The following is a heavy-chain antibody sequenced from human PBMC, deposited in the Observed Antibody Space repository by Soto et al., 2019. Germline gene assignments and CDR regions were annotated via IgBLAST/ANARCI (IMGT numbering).Heavy chain of an antibody. J-gene: IGHJ4*02. CDR3: AKDQRYYCSRTNCQVFDY. CDR1: GFTFSTFA. Sequence: EVQLLESGGGLVQPGGSLRLSCAASGFTFSTFAMTWVRQAPGKGLEWVSAVSGSGDSTYYADSVKGRFTIYRDNSKNTLYPQMNSLRAEDTAVYYCAKDQRYYCSRTNCQVFDYWGQGTLVTVSS. CDR2: VSGSGDST. D-gene: IGHD2-2*01. V-gene: IGHV3-23*01.